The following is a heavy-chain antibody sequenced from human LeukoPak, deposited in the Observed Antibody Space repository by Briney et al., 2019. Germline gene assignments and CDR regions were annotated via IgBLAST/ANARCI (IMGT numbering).Heavy chain of an antibody. V-gene: IGHV4-59*01. CDR2: IYYSGSI. D-gene: IGHD3-10*01. CDR3: ARGHSSGNYFYY. CDR1: GGSINNYY. J-gene: IGHJ4*02. Sequence: SETLSLTCTVSGGSINNYYWSWIRQPPGKGLEWIGYIYYSGSINYNPSLKSRVTISVDTSKNQFSLKLSSVTAADTAVYYCARGHSSGNYFYYWGQGTPVTVSS.